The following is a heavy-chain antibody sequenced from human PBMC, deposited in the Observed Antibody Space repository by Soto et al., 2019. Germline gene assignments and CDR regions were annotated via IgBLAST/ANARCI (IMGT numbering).Heavy chain of an antibody. J-gene: IGHJ4*02. CDR3: ARVPNSSGFHDY. CDR2: ISSSSSYI. CDR1: GFTFSSYS. Sequence: PVGSLRLSCAASGFTFSSYSMNWVRQAPGKGLEWVSSISSSSSYIYYADSVKGRFTISRDNAKNSLYLQMNSLRAEDTAVYYCARVPNSSGFHDYWGLGTLVTVSS. V-gene: IGHV3-21*01. D-gene: IGHD3-22*01.